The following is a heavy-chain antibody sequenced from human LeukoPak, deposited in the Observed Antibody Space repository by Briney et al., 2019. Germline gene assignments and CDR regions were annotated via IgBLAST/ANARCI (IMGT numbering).Heavy chain of an antibody. V-gene: IGHV4-4*09. J-gene: IGHJ4*02. CDR2: TFSSGAT. CDR1: GGSMSGYY. Sequence: RPSETLSLTCIVSGGSMSGYYWSWIRQPPGKGLEWIGHTFSSGATTYNPSLKSRVTISVDTSRSQFSLNLSSVTAADTAVYYCARRSRDGYFLDSRGQGTLVTVSS. CDR3: ARRSRDGYFLDS. D-gene: IGHD5-24*01.